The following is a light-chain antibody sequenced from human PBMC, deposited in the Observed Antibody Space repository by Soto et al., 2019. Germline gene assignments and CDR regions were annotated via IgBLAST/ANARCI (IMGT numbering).Light chain of an antibody. J-gene: IGKJ4*01. V-gene: IGKV1-12*01. CDR2: AAS. CDR3: QQTKSYPLA. CDR1: QDISNW. Sequence: DIQMTQSPSSVSASVGDRVTITCRASQDISNWLAWYQQRPGKAPNLLIYAASSLQTGVPSRFSGGGFGTDFALPSSSLQPEDFATYYCQQTKSYPLAFGGGTKVEIK.